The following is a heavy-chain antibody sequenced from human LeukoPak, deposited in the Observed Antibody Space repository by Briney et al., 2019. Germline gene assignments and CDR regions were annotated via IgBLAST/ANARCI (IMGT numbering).Heavy chain of an antibody. D-gene: IGHD2-2*01. V-gene: IGHV4-30-4*08. J-gene: IGHJ2*01. CDR1: GGSISSGDYY. CDR2: IYYSGST. Sequence: SETLSLTCTVSGGSISSGDYYWSWIRQPPGKGLEWIGYIYYSGSTYYNPSLKSRVTISVDTSKNQFSLKLSSVTAADTAVSYCARDTIVVVPAAMKNWYFDLWGRGTLVTVSS. CDR3: ARDTIVVVPAAMKNWYFDL.